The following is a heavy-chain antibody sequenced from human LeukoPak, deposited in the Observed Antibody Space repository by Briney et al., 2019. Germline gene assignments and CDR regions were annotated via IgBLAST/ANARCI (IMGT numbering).Heavy chain of an antibody. CDR2: IHIYRGNT. J-gene: IGHJ5*02. V-gene: IGHV1-18*01. D-gene: IGHD6-13*01. CDR1: GYTFTSYD. Sequence: ASVKVSCKASGYTFTSYDINWVRQATGQGLEWTGWIHIYRGNTNYAQKFQGRVTMTTDTSTSTVYMEVRGLRSDDTAMYYCARDVGITVADSFDPWGQGTLVTVSS. CDR3: ARDVGITVADSFDP.